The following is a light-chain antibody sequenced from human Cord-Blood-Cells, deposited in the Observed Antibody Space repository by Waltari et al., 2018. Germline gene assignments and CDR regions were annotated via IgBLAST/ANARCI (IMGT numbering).Light chain of an antibody. J-gene: IGKJ1*01. V-gene: IGKV2-28*01. Sequence: DIVLTQSPLSLPVTPGEPASISCGSSQSLLYSNGYNYLDWYLQKPGQSPQLLIYLGSNRASGVPDRFSGSGSGTDFTLKTSRVEAEDVGVYYCMQALQTPPWTFGQGTKVEIK. CDR1: QSLLYSNGYNY. CDR2: LGS. CDR3: MQALQTPPWT.